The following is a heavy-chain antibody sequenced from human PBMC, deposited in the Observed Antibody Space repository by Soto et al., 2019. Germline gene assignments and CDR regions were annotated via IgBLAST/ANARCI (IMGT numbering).Heavy chain of an antibody. CDR1: GYTFTSYG. V-gene: IGHV1-18*04. Sequence: ASVKVSCKASGYTFTSYGISWVRQAPGQGLEWMGWISAYNGNTNYAQKFQGRVTMTRDTSTSTVYMELSSLRSEDTAVYYCARVYYYDSSGSDPGDYWGQGTLVTVSS. CDR3: ARVYYYDSSGSDPGDY. J-gene: IGHJ4*02. CDR2: ISAYNGNT. D-gene: IGHD3-22*01.